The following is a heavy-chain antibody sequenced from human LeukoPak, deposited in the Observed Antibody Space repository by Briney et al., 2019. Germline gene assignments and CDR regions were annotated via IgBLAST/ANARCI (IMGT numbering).Heavy chain of an antibody. V-gene: IGHV3-23*01. D-gene: IGHD1-26*01. CDR1: GFTFSSYA. J-gene: IGHJ4*02. Sequence: GGSLRLSCAASGFTFSSYAMSWVRQAPGKGLEWVSAISGSGGSTYYADSVKGRFTISRDNSKNTLYLQMNSLRAEDTAVHYCAKTGGIVGAIDYWGQGTLVTVSS. CDR2: ISGSGGST. CDR3: AKTGGIVGAIDY.